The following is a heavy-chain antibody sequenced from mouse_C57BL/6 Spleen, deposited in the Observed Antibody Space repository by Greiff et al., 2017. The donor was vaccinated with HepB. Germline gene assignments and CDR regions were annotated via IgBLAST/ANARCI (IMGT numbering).Heavy chain of an antibody. CDR1: GYTFTSYW. V-gene: IGHV1-55*01. D-gene: IGHD2-1*01. Sequence: QVQLQQPGAELVKPGASVKMSCKASGYTFTSYWITWVKQRPGQGLEWIGDIYPGSGSTNYNEKFKSKATLTVDTSSSTAYMQLSSLTSEDSAVYYCARTGGNPYYAMDYWGQGTSVTVSS. CDR2: IYPGSGST. J-gene: IGHJ4*01. CDR3: ARTGGNPYYAMDY.